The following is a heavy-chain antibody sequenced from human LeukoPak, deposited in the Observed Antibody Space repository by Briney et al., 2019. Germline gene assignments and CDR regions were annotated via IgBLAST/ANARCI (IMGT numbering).Heavy chain of an antibody. D-gene: IGHD4-17*01. CDR2: IYYSGST. CDR1: GGSISSGGYS. V-gene: IGHV4-31*03. CDR3: ARAVYGDYFDY. J-gene: IGHJ4*02. Sequence: SETLSLTCTVSGGSISSGGYSWSWIRQHPGKGLEWIGYIYYSGSTYYNPSLKSRVTISVDTSKNQFSLKLSSVTAADTAVYYSARAVYGDYFDYWGQGTLVTVSS.